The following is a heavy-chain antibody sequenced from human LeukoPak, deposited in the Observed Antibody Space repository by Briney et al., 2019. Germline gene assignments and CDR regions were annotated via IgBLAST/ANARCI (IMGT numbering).Heavy chain of an antibody. J-gene: IGHJ6*02. V-gene: IGHV4-59*01. D-gene: IGHD4-17*01. Sequence: SETLSLTCTVSGGSISSYYWSWIRQPPGKGLEWIGYIYYSGSTNYNPSLKSRVTISVDTSKNQFSLKLSSVTAAETAVYYWGYGEDYYYYGMDVWGQGTTVTVSS. CDR3: GYGEDYYYYGMDV. CDR1: GGSISSYY. CDR2: IYYSGST.